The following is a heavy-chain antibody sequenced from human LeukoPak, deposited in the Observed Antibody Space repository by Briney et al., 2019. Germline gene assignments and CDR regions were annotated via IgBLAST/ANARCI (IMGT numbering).Heavy chain of an antibody. D-gene: IGHD2-15*01. Sequence: PGGSLRLSCAASGFTFSSFAMSWVRQAPGKGLEWVSVITGSAGTTHYADSVKGRFTISRDNSKNTLYLQMNSLRAEDTAVYYCAKGSLAGGTCYTAVDYWGQGTLVTVSS. V-gene: IGHV3-23*01. J-gene: IGHJ4*02. CDR2: ITGSAGTT. CDR3: AKGSLAGGTCYTAVDY. CDR1: GFTFSSFA.